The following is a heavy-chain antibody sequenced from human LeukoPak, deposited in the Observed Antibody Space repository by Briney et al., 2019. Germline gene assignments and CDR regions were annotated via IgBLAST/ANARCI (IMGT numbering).Heavy chain of an antibody. D-gene: IGHD5-18*01. CDR2: IYYSGST. V-gene: IGHV4-59*01. CDR1: GGSINSYY. CDR3: ARATSAHVDTAMATHYFDY. Sequence: SETLSLTSTVSGGSINSYYWSWLRPPPGKGLEGIGYIYYSGSTNSNPSLKSRVNISVDTSKNQFSLKRSSVTAADTAVYYCARATSAHVDTAMATHYFDYWGQGTLVTVSS. J-gene: IGHJ4*02.